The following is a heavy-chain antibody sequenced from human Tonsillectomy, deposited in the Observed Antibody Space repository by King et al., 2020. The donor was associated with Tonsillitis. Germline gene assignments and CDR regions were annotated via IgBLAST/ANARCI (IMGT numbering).Heavy chain of an antibody. J-gene: IGHJ5*02. Sequence: VTLKESGPVLVKPTETLTLTCTVSGFSLSNARMGVSWIRQPPGKALEWLAHIFSNDEKSYSTSLKSRLTISKDTSKSQVVLIMTNMDPVDTGTYYCARTYYYDSSGYYYEGSWFDPWGQGTLVTVSS. D-gene: IGHD3-22*01. CDR3: ARTYYYDSSGYYYEGSWFDP. CDR1: GFSLSNARMG. CDR2: IFSNDEK. V-gene: IGHV2-26*01.